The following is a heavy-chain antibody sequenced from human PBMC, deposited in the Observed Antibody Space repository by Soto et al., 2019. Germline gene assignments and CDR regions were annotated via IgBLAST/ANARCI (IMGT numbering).Heavy chain of an antibody. V-gene: IGHV1-18*04. Sequence: QVQLVQSGAEVKKPGASVKVSCKASGYTFTSYGISWVRQAPGQGLEWMGWISAYNGNTNYAQKLQGRVTMTTDTATSTAYMELRSLRSDDTAVYYWAREEGYYDFWSGLYYFDYWGQGTLVTVSS. CDR3: AREEGYYDFWSGLYYFDY. J-gene: IGHJ4*02. D-gene: IGHD3-3*01. CDR1: GYTFTSYG. CDR2: ISAYNGNT.